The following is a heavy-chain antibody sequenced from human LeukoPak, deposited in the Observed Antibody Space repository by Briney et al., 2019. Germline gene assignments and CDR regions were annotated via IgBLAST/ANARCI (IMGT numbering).Heavy chain of an antibody. CDR1: GFTFSSYS. V-gene: IGHV3-21*01. D-gene: IGHD5-12*01. J-gene: IGHJ4*02. CDR2: ISSSSSYI. Sequence: GGSLRLSCAASGFTFSSYSMNWVRQAPGKGLEWVSSISSSSSYIYYADSVKGRFTISRDNAKNSLYLQMNSLRAEDTAVYYCARVGFKAGSGYGYSPIDYWGQGTLVTVSS. CDR3: ARVGFKAGSGYGYSPIDY.